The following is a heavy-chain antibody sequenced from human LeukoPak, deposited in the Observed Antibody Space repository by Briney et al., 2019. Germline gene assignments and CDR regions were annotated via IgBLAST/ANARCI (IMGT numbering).Heavy chain of an antibody. J-gene: IGHJ4*02. CDR2: ISSSSSYI. Sequence: GGSLRLSCAASGFTFSSYSMNWVRQAPGKGLEWVSSISSSSSYIYYADSVKGRFTISRDNAKNSLYLQMNSLRAEDTAVYYCVKTSSGYYYFDYWGQGTLVTVSS. CDR3: VKTSSGYYYFDY. V-gene: IGHV3-21*04. CDR1: GFTFSSYS. D-gene: IGHD3-22*01.